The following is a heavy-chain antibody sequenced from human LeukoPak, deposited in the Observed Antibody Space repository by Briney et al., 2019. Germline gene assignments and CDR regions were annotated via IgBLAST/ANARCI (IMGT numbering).Heavy chain of an antibody. CDR3: ATGGGTTRRAFDI. CDR2: INPNSGGT. CDR1: GYTFTGYY. D-gene: IGHD1-1*01. Sequence: ASVKVSCKASGYTFTGYYMHWVRQAPGQGLEWMGWINPNSGGTNYVQKFQGRVTMTRDTSISTAYMELSRLRSDDTAVYYCATGGGTTRRAFDIWGQGTMVTVSS. V-gene: IGHV1-2*02. J-gene: IGHJ3*02.